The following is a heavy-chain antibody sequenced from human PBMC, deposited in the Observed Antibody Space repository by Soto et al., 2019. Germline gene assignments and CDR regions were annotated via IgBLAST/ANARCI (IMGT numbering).Heavy chain of an antibody. D-gene: IGHD2-2*01. CDR2: IYYSGST. CDR1: GGSISSYY. V-gene: IGHV4-59*01. Sequence: LSETLSLTCTVSGGSISSYYWSWIRQPPGKGLEWIGYIYYSGSTKYNPSLKSRVTISVDTSKNQFSLKLSSVTEADTAVYYCARILEVVPAALWWFVPWGQGTLVTVSS. CDR3: ARILEVVPAALWWFVP. J-gene: IGHJ5*02.